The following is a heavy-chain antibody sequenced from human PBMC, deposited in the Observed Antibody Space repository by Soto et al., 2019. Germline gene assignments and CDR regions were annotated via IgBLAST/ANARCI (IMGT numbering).Heavy chain of an antibody. CDR3: ARWFTYGNFDYFDY. V-gene: IGHV3-74*01. Sequence: PGGSLKLSCAAYGFTFSIYCMHWFRKTPGKGLVWVARINSGGGTTTYADSVKGRFTISRDNAKNTLYLQMNGLRAEDAAIYYCARWFTYGNFDYFDYWGQGSQVTVSS. D-gene: IGHD3-10*01. J-gene: IGHJ4*02. CDR1: GFTFSIYC. CDR2: INSGGGTT.